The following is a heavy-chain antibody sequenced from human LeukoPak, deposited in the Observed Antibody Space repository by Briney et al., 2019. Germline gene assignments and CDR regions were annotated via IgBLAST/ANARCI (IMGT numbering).Heavy chain of an antibody. CDR1: GGTFSSYA. J-gene: IGHJ4*02. Sequence: ASVKVSCKASGGTFSSYAISWVRQAPGQGLEWMGGIIPIFGTANYAQKFQGRVTITADESTSTAYMELSSLRSEDTAVYYCARSTFHHSRIAVAGTGVDYWGQGTLVTVSS. CDR2: IIPIFGTA. D-gene: IGHD6-19*01. CDR3: ARSTFHHSRIAVAGTGVDY. V-gene: IGHV1-69*13.